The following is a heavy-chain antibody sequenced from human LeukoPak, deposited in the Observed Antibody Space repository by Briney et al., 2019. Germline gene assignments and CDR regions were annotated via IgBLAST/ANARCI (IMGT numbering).Heavy chain of an antibody. CDR3: ARDPLALDAFDI. V-gene: IGHV3-23*01. CDR2: ISGSGSST. Sequence: GGSLRLSCAASGFTFSSYAMSWVRQAPGKGLEWVSGISGSGSSTYYADSVKGRFTISRDTSKNTLYLQMNSLRAEDTAVYYCARDPLALDAFDIWGQGTMVTVSS. J-gene: IGHJ3*02. D-gene: IGHD6-6*01. CDR1: GFTFSSYA.